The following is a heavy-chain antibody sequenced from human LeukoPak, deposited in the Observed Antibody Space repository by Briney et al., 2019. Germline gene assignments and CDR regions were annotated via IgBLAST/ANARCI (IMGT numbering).Heavy chain of an antibody. J-gene: IGHJ5*02. CDR2: IYYSGST. CDR3: ARRLGDIVVVGNWFDP. Sequence: SSETLSLTCTVSGGSISSSSYYWGWIRQPPGKGLEWIGSIYYSGSTYYNPSLKSRVTISVDTSKNQFSLKLSSVTAADTAVYYCARRLGDIVVVGNWFDPWGQGTLVTVSS. CDR1: GGSISSSSYY. V-gene: IGHV4-39*01. D-gene: IGHD2-2*01.